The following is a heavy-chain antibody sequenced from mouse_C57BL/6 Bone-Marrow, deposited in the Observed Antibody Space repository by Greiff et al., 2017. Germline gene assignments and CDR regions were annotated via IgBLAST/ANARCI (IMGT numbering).Heavy chain of an antibody. D-gene: IGHD2-1*01. CDR2: INPSTGGT. Sequence: VLLQQSGPELVKPGASVKISCEASGYSFTGYYMNWVKQSPEKSLEWIGEINPSTGGTTYNQKFKAKATLSVDKSSSTAYMQLKRLTSEDSAVYYCANRASYGNYYFDYWGQGTTLTVSS. CDR1: GYSFTGYY. J-gene: IGHJ2*01. V-gene: IGHV1-42*01. CDR3: ANRASYGNYYFDY.